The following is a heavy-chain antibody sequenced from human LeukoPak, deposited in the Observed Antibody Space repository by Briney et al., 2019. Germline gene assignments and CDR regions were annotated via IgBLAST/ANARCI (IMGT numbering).Heavy chain of an antibody. Sequence: SETLSLTCTVSGCSISSHYWSWIRQAPGKGLEWIGSIYYSGSTNYNPSLKSRVTISVGTSKNQSSLKLSTVTAADPALYYSARGRSERTYYYGSGSYPYYYYYIDVWGKKTTVTVSS. D-gene: IGHD3-10*01. CDR2: IYYSGST. J-gene: IGHJ6*03. CDR1: GCSISSHY. V-gene: IGHV4-59*11. CDR3: ARGRSERTYYYGSGSYPYYYYYIDV.